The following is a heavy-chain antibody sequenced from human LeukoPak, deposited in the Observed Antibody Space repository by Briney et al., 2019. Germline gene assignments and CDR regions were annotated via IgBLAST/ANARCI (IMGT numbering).Heavy chain of an antibody. CDR2: ISSSSSYI. D-gene: IGHD4-17*01. Sequence: GGSLRLSCAASGFTFSSYSMNWVRQAPGKGLEWVSSISSSSSYIYYADSVKGRFTISRDNAKNSLYLQMNSLRAEDTAVYYCARDSPMTTVTTGAFDIWGQGTMATVSS. CDR3: ARDSPMTTVTTGAFDI. CDR1: GFTFSSYS. V-gene: IGHV3-21*01. J-gene: IGHJ3*02.